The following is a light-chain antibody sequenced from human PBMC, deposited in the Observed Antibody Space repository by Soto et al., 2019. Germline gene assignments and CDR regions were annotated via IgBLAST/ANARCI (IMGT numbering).Light chain of an antibody. Sequence: DIQMTQSPSTLSGSVGDRVTITCRASQTISSWLAWYQQKPGKAPKLLIYKASTLKSGVPSRFSGSGSGTEFTLTISSLQPDDFATYYCQQYNSFPWTFGLGTNVDIK. CDR3: QQYNSFPWT. CDR1: QTISSW. V-gene: IGKV1-5*03. J-gene: IGKJ1*01. CDR2: KAS.